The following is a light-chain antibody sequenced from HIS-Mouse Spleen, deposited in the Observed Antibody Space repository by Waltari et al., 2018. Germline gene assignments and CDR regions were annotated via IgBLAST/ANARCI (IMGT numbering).Light chain of an antibody. V-gene: IGKV3-20*01. J-gene: IGKJ2*01. Sequence: EIVLTQSPRTLSLSPGERAPLPCRASQRLSSSYLAWYQKKPGQPPRLLIDGSSSRATGIPGWCSGSGSGTDFLLTSSRLEPEFFAVYYCQQYGSSYTFGQGTKLEIK. CDR2: GSS. CDR1: QRLSSSY. CDR3: QQYGSSYT.